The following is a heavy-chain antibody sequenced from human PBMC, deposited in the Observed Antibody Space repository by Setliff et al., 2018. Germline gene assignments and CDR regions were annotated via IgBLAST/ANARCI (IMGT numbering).Heavy chain of an antibody. D-gene: IGHD3-3*01. CDR3: ATELRSPFWHFDL. J-gene: IGHJ4*02. CDR2: ISSYNDVT. Sequence: ASVKVSCKASAHIFKSYGISWVRQAPGQGLEWVGWISSYNDVTSYAQRFQGRVTLTTDTSTSAAYMELRTLRSDDTAVYYCATELRSPFWHFDLWGQGSLVTVSS. CDR1: AHIFKSYG. V-gene: IGHV1-18*01.